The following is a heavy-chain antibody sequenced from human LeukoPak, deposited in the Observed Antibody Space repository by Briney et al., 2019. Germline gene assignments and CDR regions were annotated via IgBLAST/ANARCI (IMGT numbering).Heavy chain of an antibody. V-gene: IGHV3-7*01. D-gene: IGHD3-22*01. CDR1: GFTFSSYW. CDR2: IKQDGSEK. Sequence: GGSLRLSCAASGFTFSSYWMSWVRQAPGKGLEWVANIKQDGSEKYYVDSVKGRFTISRDNAKNSLYLQMNSLRAGDTAVYYCARDYYDSSGYPVGFDYWGQGTLVTVSS. CDR3: ARDYYDSSGYPVGFDY. J-gene: IGHJ4*02.